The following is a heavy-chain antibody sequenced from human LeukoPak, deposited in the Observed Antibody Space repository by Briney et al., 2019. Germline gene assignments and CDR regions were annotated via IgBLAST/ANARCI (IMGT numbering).Heavy chain of an antibody. Sequence: PSETLSLTCTVSGGSVSGHYWSWIRQPQGKGLEWIGYVYYTGSTNYNPSLKSRVTISVDTSKNQFSLNLSSVTTADTAVYYCARVSCSSTSCPRRDALDVWGQGTMVTVSS. CDR1: GGSVSGHY. CDR2: VYYTGST. CDR3: ARVSCSSTSCPRRDALDV. J-gene: IGHJ3*01. D-gene: IGHD2-2*01. V-gene: IGHV4-59*02.